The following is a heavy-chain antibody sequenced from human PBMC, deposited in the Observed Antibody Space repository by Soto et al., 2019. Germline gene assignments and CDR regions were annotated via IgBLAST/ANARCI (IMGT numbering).Heavy chain of an antibody. D-gene: IGHD2-21*02. J-gene: IGHJ3*01. Sequence: QVQLVESGGGVVQPGRSLRLSCAASGFTFSAYGIHWVRQAPGKGLEWVATISFDSRDKLYVDSMNGRLTISRENSRNTVYLQMDSLRAEDTVVYHCARVCGGDCGKAFEVWGQGTVVAVSP. CDR3: ARVCGGDCGKAFEV. V-gene: IGHV3-33*05. CDR1: GFTFSAYG. CDR2: ISFDSRDK.